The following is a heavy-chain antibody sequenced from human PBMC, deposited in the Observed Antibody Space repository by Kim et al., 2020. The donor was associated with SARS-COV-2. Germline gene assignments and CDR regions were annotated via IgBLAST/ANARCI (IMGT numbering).Heavy chain of an antibody. Sequence: GGSLRLSCAASGFTFDDYTMHWVRQAPGKGLEWVSLISWDGGSTYYADSVKGRFTISRDNSKNSLYLQMNSLRTEDTALYYCAKGDSSSLDYWGQGTLVTVSS. CDR2: ISWDGGST. D-gene: IGHD6-13*01. CDR1: GFTFDDYT. CDR3: AKGDSSSLDY. V-gene: IGHV3-43*01. J-gene: IGHJ4*02.